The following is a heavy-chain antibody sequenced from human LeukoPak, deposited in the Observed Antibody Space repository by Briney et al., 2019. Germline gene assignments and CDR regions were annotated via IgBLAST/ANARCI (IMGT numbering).Heavy chain of an antibody. D-gene: IGHD2-15*01. V-gene: IGHV3-30*18. CDR1: GFIFSSYG. Sequence: GGSLRLSCAASGFIFSSYGMHWVRQAPGKGLEWVAVISYDGSNKYYADSVKGRFTISRDNSKNTLYLQMNSLRAEDTAVYYCAKGPLGYCSGGSCYRGGTPDYWGQGTLVTVSS. J-gene: IGHJ4*02. CDR3: AKGPLGYCSGGSCYRGGTPDY. CDR2: ISYDGSNK.